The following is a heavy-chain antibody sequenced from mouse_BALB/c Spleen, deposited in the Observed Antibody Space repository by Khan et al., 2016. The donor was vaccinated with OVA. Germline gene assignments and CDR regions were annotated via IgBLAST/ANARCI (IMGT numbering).Heavy chain of an antibody. CDR3: ARRNYFGYTFAY. Sequence: QVQLKQSGAELARPGASVKLSCKASGYTFTDYYINWVKQRTGQGLEWIGEISPGSGDTYYNERFKGKATLTADKSSSTAYMQLSSLTSEASEVYFGARRNYFGYTFAYWGQGTLVTVSA. CDR2: ISPGSGDT. V-gene: IGHV1-77*01. D-gene: IGHD1-2*01. CDR1: GYTFTDYY. J-gene: IGHJ3*01.